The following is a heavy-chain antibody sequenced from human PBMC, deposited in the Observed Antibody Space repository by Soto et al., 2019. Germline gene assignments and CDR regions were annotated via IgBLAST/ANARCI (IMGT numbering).Heavy chain of an antibody. CDR1: GFTFSSYA. CDR3: ARDGRYSYGGYYFDY. V-gene: IGHV3-30-3*01. Sequence: QVQLVESGGGVVQPGRSLRLSCAASGFTFSSYAMHWVRQAPGKGLEWVAVISYDGSNKYYADSVKGRFTISRDNSKNTLYLQMNIRRAEDTAGYYCARDGRYSYGGYYFDYWGQGTLVTVSS. CDR2: ISYDGSNK. D-gene: IGHD5-18*01. J-gene: IGHJ4*02.